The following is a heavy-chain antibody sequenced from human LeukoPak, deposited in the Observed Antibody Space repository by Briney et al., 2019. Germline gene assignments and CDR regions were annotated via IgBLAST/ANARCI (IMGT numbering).Heavy chain of an antibody. CDR3: ARERTYSSAWTPLDYFDY. J-gene: IGHJ4*02. V-gene: IGHV3-64*02. CDR1: AFTFSSYA. D-gene: IGHD6-19*01. Sequence: VSLTLSCAASAFTFSSYAMHWVRQAPGKGLEYVSTINANGGSTYYADSVKGRFTISRDNSKNTLYLQMGSLRAEDTAVYYCARERTYSSAWTPLDYFDYWGQGTLVTVSS. CDR2: INANGGST.